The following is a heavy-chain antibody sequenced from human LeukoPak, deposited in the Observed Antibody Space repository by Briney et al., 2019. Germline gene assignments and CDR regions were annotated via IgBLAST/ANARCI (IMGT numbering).Heavy chain of an antibody. J-gene: IGHJ5*02. CDR3: AKYGSAAGSSHTPPDP. V-gene: IGHV3-9*01. D-gene: IGHD6-13*01. Sequence: GGSLRLSCAASGFTFDDYAMHWVRQAPGKGLEWASGISWNSGSIGYADSVKGRFTISRDNAKNSLYLQMNSLRAEDTAVYYCAKYGSAAGSSHTPPDPWGQGTLVTVSS. CDR1: GFTFDDYA. CDR2: ISWNSGSI.